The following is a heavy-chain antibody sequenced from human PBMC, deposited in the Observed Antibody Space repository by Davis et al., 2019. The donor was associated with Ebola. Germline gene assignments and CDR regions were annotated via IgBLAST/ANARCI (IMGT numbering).Heavy chain of an antibody. CDR1: GGTFSSYA. D-gene: IGHD3-22*01. CDR3: ARGNYDSSARQYYFDY. CDR2: IIPIFGTA. Sequence: SVKVSCKASGGTFSSYAISWVRQAPGQGLEWMGGIIPIFGTANYAQKFQGRVTITADESTSTAYMELSSLRSEDTAVYYCARGNYDSSARQYYFDYWGQGTLVTVSS. V-gene: IGHV1-69*13. J-gene: IGHJ4*02.